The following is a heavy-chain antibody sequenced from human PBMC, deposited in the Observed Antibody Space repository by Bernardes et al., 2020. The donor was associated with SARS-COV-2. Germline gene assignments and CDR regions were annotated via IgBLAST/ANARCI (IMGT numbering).Heavy chain of an antibody. CDR3: EVNYYYGMDV. CDR2: INSDGSNT. Sequence: GGSLRLSCAASGFTLSSYWMHWVRQAPGKGLMWVARINSDGSNTRYADSVMGRFTISRDNAKNTLFLQMNSLRVEDTATYYCEVNYYYGMDVRGQGTTVTVSS. J-gene: IGHJ6*02. D-gene: IGHD3-10*01. CDR1: GFTLSSYW. V-gene: IGHV3-74*01.